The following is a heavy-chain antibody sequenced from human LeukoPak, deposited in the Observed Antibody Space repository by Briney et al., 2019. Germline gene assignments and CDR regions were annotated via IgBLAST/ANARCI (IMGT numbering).Heavy chain of an antibody. D-gene: IGHD2-2*02. CDR2: IYHSGST. V-gene: IGHV4-38-2*01. J-gene: IGHJ3*02. CDR3: ARLGVVPAAISRDDGFDI. CDR1: GYSISSGYQ. Sequence: SETLSLTCAVSGYSISSGYQWGWIRRPPGTGLEWIGSIYHSGSTYYNPSLKSRVTISVDTSKNQFSLKLSSVTAADTAVYYCARLGVVPAAISRDDGFDIWGQGTMVTVSS.